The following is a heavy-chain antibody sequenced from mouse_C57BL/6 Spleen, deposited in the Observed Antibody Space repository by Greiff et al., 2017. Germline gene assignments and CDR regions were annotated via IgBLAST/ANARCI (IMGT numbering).Heavy chain of an antibody. CDR1: GFTFSDAW. Sequence: DVMLVESGGGLVQPGGSMKLSCAASGFTFSDAWMDWVRQSPEKGLEWVAEIRNKANNHATYYAESVKGRFTISRDDSKSSVYLQMNSLRAEDTGIYYCTRDDGYYEGSMDYWGQGTSVTVSS. D-gene: IGHD2-3*01. CDR2: IRNKANNHAT. J-gene: IGHJ4*01. V-gene: IGHV6-6*01. CDR3: TRDDGYYEGSMDY.